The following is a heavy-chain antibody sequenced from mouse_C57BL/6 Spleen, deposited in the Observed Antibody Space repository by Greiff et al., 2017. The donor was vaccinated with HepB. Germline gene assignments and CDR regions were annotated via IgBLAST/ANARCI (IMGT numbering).Heavy chain of an antibody. J-gene: IGHJ2*01. CDR2: IDPETGGT. D-gene: IGHD2-10*02. Sequence: VQLKQSGAELVRPGASVTLSCKASGYTFTDYEMHWVKQTPVHGLEWIGAIDPETGGTAYNQKFKGKAILTADKSSSTAYMELRSLTSEDSAVYYCTRMRYGNYDYWGQGTTLTVSS. V-gene: IGHV1-15*01. CDR1: GYTFTDYE. CDR3: TRMRYGNYDY.